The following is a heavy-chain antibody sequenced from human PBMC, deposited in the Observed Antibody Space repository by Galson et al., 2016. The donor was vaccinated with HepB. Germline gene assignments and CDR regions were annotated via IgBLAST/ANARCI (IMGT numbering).Heavy chain of an antibody. Sequence: SLRLSCAASGLPFRNYGMHWVRQAPGEGLEWVAVIWYDGSNKYYADSVKGRFTISRDNSKNTLYLQMNSLRAEDTALYYCARDRGYHDTSSAFDIWGQGTMVTASS. CDR2: IWYDGSNK. CDR3: ARDRGYHDTSSAFDI. V-gene: IGHV3-33*01. CDR1: GLPFRNYG. D-gene: IGHD3-22*01. J-gene: IGHJ3*02.